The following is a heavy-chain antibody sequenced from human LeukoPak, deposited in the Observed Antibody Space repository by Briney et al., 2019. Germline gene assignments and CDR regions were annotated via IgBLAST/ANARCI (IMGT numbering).Heavy chain of an antibody. CDR2: INWNGGST. CDR1: GFTFSSYA. V-gene: IGHV3-20*01. Sequence: LTGGSLRLSCAASGFTFSSYAMSWVRQAPGKGLEWVSGINWNGGSTGYADSVKGRFTISRDNAKNSLYLQMNSLRAEDTALYHCARTRYSGSYGGADYWGQGTLITVSS. CDR3: ARTRYSGSYGGADY. J-gene: IGHJ4*02. D-gene: IGHD1-26*01.